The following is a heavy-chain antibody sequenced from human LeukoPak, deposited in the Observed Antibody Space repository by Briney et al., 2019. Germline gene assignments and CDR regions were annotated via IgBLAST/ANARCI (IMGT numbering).Heavy chain of an antibody. J-gene: IGHJ5*02. D-gene: IGHD3-9*01. Sequence: SETLSLTCTVSGGSISSSSYYWGWIRQPPGKGLEWIGSIYYSGSTYYNPSLKSRVTISVDTSKNQFSLKLSSVTAADTAVYYCARVVATYILTGYAPVSWGQGTLVTVSS. CDR1: GGSISSSSYY. CDR2: IYYSGST. CDR3: ARVVATYILTGYAPVS. V-gene: IGHV4-39*07.